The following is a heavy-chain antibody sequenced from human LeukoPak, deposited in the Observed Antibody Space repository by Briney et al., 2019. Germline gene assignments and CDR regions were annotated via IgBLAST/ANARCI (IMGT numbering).Heavy chain of an antibody. CDR1: GGSISSSSYY. CDR2: IYHSGST. Sequence: PSETLSLTCTVSGGSISSSSYYWGWIRQPPGKGLEWIGYIYHSGSTYHNPSLKSRVTISVDRSKNQFSLKLSSVTAADTAVYYCARSGSSSWYFDYWGQGTLVTVSS. D-gene: IGHD6-13*01. J-gene: IGHJ4*02. CDR3: ARSGSSSWYFDY. V-gene: IGHV4-30-2*01.